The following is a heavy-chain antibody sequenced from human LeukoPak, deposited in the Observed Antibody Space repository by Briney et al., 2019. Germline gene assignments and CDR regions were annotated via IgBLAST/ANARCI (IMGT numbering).Heavy chain of an antibody. CDR2: ISYDGSNK. J-gene: IGHJ4*02. Sequence: GGSLRLSCAASGFTFSSYAMHWVRQAPGKGLEWAAVISYDGSNKYYADSVKGRFTISRDNSKNTLYLQMNSLRAEDTAVYYCARDSQRTIGAFGYWGQGTLVTVSS. CDR3: ARDSQRTIGAFGY. D-gene: IGHD2-8*01. CDR1: GFTFSSYA. V-gene: IGHV3-30*04.